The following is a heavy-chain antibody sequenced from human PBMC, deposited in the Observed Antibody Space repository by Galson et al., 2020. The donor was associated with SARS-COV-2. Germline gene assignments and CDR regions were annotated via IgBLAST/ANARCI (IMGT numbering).Heavy chain of an antibody. D-gene: IGHD1-26*01. J-gene: IGHJ3*01. Sequence: SETLSLTCTVSGGSVSSHYWSWIRQSSGKGLEWIGYIEYSGNTNLNTGGTNPSPSLRSRVTISADTSKNQFSLKLTSVTAADTAVYYCARHRVMGASGAFDLWGQGTMVTVSS. V-gene: IGHV4-59*08. CDR2: IEYSGNT. CDR1: GGSVSSHY. CDR3: ARHRVMGASGAFDL.